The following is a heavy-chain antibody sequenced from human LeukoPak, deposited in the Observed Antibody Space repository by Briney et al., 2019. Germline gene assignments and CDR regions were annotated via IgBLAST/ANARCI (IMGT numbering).Heavy chain of an antibody. Sequence: GASVKVSCKASGYTFTGYYMHWVRQAPGQGLEWMGWINPNSGGTNYAQKFQGWVTMTRDTSISTAYMELSRLRSDDTTVYYCARGSGASGIYGMDVWGQGTTVTVSS. D-gene: IGHD3-10*01. J-gene: IGHJ6*02. CDR3: ARGSGASGIYGMDV. CDR1: GYTFTGYY. CDR2: INPNSGGT. V-gene: IGHV1-2*04.